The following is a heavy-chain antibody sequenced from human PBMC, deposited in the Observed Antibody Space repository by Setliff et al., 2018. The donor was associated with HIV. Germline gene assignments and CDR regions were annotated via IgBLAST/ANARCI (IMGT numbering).Heavy chain of an antibody. CDR1: GDSISRYY. CDR2: IDYSGST. J-gene: IGHJ4*02. Sequence: LSLTCSVSGDSISRYYWSWIRQPPGKGLEWIGYIDYSGSTSYNPSLKSRVTISLDRSNNQLSLNLSSLTAADTAVYFCARGGGYSGSDRQPFDYWGQGSQVTVSS. CDR3: ARGGGYSGSDRQPFDY. V-gene: IGHV4-59*08. D-gene: IGHD5-12*01.